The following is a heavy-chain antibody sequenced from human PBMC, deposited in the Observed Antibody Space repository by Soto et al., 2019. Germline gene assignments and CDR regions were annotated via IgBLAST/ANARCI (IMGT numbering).Heavy chain of an antibody. Sequence: QVQLVQSGAEVKKPGSSVKVSCKASGGTFSSYTISWVRQAPGQGLEWMGRIIPIRGIANYAQKFQGRVTITADKSTSTAYMELSSLRSDATAVYYCARSCSGGSCVPDYWGQGTLVTVSS. J-gene: IGHJ4*02. D-gene: IGHD2-15*01. V-gene: IGHV1-69*02. CDR2: IIPIRGIA. CDR3: ARSCSGGSCVPDY. CDR1: GGTFSSYT.